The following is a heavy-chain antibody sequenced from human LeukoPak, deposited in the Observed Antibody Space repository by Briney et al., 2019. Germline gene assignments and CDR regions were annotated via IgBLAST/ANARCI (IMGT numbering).Heavy chain of an antibody. Sequence: GGSLRLSCAASGFTLSSYSMNWVRQAPGKGPEWVSYISSSSSTIYYADSVKGRFTISRDNAKNSLYLQMNSLRDEDTAVYYCARWATMVRGGWGAFDIWGQGTMVTVSS. J-gene: IGHJ3*02. CDR3: ARWATMVRGGWGAFDI. V-gene: IGHV3-48*02. CDR1: GFTLSSYS. CDR2: ISSSSSTI. D-gene: IGHD3-10*01.